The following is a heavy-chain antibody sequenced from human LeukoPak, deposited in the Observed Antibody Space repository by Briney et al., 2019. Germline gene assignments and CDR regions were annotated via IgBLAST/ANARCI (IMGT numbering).Heavy chain of an antibody. Sequence: SETLSLTCTVSGGSISSYFWTWIRQPPGKGLEWIGYIYYSGSTNYNPSLKSRVTISVDTSKNQFSLKLSSVTAADTAVYYCSRQGDAFDLSGQGTMVTVSS. J-gene: IGHJ3*01. CDR2: IYYSGST. CDR3: SRQGDAFDL. CDR1: GGSISSYF. V-gene: IGHV4-59*08.